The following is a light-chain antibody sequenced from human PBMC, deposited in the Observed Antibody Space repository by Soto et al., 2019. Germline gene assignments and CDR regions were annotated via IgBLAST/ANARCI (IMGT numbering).Light chain of an antibody. V-gene: IGKV3-15*01. CDR1: QSVSSN. CDR3: QQYNNWPLT. J-gene: IGKJ4*01. Sequence: EIVMTQSPATLSVSPGERATLSCRASQSVSSNLAWYQQKPGQAPRLLIYGASIWATGIPARFSGSRSGTEFTLTISSLQSEDFAVYYCQQYNNWPLTFGGGTKVEIK. CDR2: GAS.